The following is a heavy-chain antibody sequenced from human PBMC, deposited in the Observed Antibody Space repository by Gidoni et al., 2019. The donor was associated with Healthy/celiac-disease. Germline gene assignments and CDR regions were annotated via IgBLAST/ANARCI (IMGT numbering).Heavy chain of an antibody. J-gene: IGHJ4*02. Sequence: QVQLVESGGGVVQPGRSLRLSCAASGVTFSSYGMHWVRQAPGKGLEWVAVLWYDGSNKYYADSVKGRFTISRDNSKNTLYLQMNSLRAEDTAVYYCARGSYGYQGFDYWGQGTLVTVSS. CDR3: ARGSYGYQGFDY. CDR2: LWYDGSNK. D-gene: IGHD5-18*01. V-gene: IGHV3-33*01. CDR1: GVTFSSYG.